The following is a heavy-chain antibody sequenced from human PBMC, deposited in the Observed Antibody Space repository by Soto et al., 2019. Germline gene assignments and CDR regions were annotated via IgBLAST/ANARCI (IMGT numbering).Heavy chain of an antibody. Sequence: QVQLQESGPGLVNPSETLSLTCSVSGGPIRSYYYNWIRQSPGKGLEWIGYIDYSGSTHYNPSLKNRVTISVDRSKKYFSLRLNSVTAADTAVYHCASRNEGYYYGMDVWGQGTPVTVSS. CDR3: ASRNEGYYYGMDV. CDR1: GGPIRSYY. J-gene: IGHJ6*02. V-gene: IGHV4-59*01. CDR2: IDYSGST.